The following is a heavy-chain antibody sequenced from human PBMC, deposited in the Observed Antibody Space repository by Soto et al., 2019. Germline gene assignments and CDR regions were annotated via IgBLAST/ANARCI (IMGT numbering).Heavy chain of an antibody. CDR1: GFTFSSYW. J-gene: IGHJ6*02. Sequence: GGSLRLSCAASGFTFSSYWMHWVRQAPGKGLVWVSRINSDGSSTSYADSVKGRFTISRDNAKNTLYLQMNSLRAEDTAVYYCARCGGIAARPDYYYYGMDVWGQGTTVTVS. CDR2: INSDGSST. CDR3: ARCGGIAARPDYYYYGMDV. V-gene: IGHV3-74*01. D-gene: IGHD6-6*01.